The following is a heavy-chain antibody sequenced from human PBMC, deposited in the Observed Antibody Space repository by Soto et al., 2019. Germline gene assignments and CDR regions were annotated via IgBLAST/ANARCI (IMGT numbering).Heavy chain of an antibody. D-gene: IGHD3-16*01. CDR1: GFTFSDYG. V-gene: IGHV3-33*01. CDR2: LYYDGSNK. CDR3: ARDWVPFT. Sequence: QVQLVESGGGVVQPRRSLRLSCAASGFTFSDYGMHWVRQAPGKGLEWVASLYYDGSNKQYADSVRGRFTISRDDAKNTLYLQMNSLRAEDTAVYYCARDWVPFTWGQGTLVTVSS. J-gene: IGHJ5*02.